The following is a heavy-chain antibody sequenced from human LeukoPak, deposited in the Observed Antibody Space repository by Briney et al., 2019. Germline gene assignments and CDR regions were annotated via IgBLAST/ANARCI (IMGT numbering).Heavy chain of an antibody. CDR1: GFTFRNYV. J-gene: IGHJ4*02. V-gene: IGHV3-9*01. CDR2: ITWSNGEI. Sequence: GGSLRLSCAASGFTFRNYVIHWVRQAPGKGLEWVSGITWSNGEIAYADSVKGRFTISRDNAKNSLYLQMNSLRTEDTAVYYCAKSLRNGSGWASDYWGQGTLVTVSS. CDR3: AKSLRNGSGWASDY. D-gene: IGHD6-19*01.